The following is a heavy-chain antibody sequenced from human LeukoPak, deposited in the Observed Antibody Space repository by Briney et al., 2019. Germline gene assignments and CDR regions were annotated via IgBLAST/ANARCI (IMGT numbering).Heavy chain of an antibody. J-gene: IGHJ3*02. V-gene: IGHV5-51*01. CDR3: ASGVVVPAAIFGAFDI. CDR2: IYPGDSDT. Sequence: GESLKISCKGSGYSFTSYWIGWVRQMPGKGLEWIGIIYPGDSDTRYSPSFQGQVTISADKSISTAYLQWSSLKASDTAMYYCASGVVVPAAIFGAFDIWGQGTMVTVSS. CDR1: GYSFTSYW. D-gene: IGHD2-2*02.